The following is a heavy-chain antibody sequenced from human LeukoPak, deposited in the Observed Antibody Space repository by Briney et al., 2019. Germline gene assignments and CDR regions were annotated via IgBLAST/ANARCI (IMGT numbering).Heavy chain of an antibody. CDR2: ICRSGGTR. J-gene: IGHJ4*02. V-gene: IGHV3-23*01. D-gene: IGHD1-7*01. Sequence: GGSLRLSCAASVYTFSIYAMNWVRHAPGEGLEWVSVICRSGGTRYYSDAVMGRFTISRDTNNNTLYLQLNSLRAEDTAVYYCARSATSITGTIEHYFDYWGQGTLVTVSS. CDR3: ARSATSITGTIEHYFDY. CDR1: VYTFSIYA.